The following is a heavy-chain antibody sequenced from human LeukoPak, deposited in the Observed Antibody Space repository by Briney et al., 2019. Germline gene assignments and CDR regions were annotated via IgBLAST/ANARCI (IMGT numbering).Heavy chain of an antibody. CDR1: GFTFSSYA. J-gene: IGHJ4*02. Sequence: GGSLRLSCAASGFTFSSYAMSWVRQAPGKGLEWVSAISGSGGSTYYADSVKGRFTISRDNSKNTLYLQMNSLRSEDTAVYYCARAASVYPYYFDYWGQGTLVTVSS. CDR3: ARAASVYPYYFDY. CDR2: ISGSGGST. D-gene: IGHD5/OR15-5a*01. V-gene: IGHV3-23*01.